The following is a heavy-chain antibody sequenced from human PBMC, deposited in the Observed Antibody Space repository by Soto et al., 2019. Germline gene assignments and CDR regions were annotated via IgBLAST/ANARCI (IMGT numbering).Heavy chain of an antibody. CDR1: GYTFTSYA. D-gene: IGHD2-2*01. CDR3: ARARCSSTSCYAHSKYYYYMDV. J-gene: IGHJ6*03. Sequence: ASVKVSCKASGYTFTSYAMHWVRQAPGQRLEWMGWINAGNGNTKYSQKFQGRVTITRDTSASTAYMELSSLRSEDTAVYYCARARCSSTSCYAHSKYYYYMDVWGKGTTVTVSS. CDR2: INAGNGNT. V-gene: IGHV1-3*01.